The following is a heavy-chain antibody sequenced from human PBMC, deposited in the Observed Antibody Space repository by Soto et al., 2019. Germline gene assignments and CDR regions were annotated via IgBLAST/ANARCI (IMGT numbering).Heavy chain of an antibody. Sequence: GGSLRLSCAASGFTFSSYSMNWVRQAPGKGLEWVSYISSSSTIYYADSVKGRFTISRDNAKNSLYLQMNSLRDEDTAVYYCARGGYSGYEDYYYYGMDVWGQGTTVTVSS. CDR3: ARGGYSGYEDYYYYGMDV. V-gene: IGHV3-48*02. CDR2: ISSSSTI. D-gene: IGHD5-12*01. J-gene: IGHJ6*02. CDR1: GFTFSSYS.